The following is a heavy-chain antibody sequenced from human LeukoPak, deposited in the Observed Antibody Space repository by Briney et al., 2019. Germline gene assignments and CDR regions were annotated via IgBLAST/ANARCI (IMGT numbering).Heavy chain of an antibody. CDR2: FDPEDGET. Sequence: ASVKVSCKVSGYTLTELSMHWVRQAPGKGRDWMGGFDPEDGETIYAQKFQGRVTMTEDTSTDTAYMELSSLRSEDTAVYYCAIGGTMVRGVIITSNWFDPWGQGTLVTVSS. D-gene: IGHD3-10*01. CDR1: GYTLTELS. CDR3: AIGGTMVRGVIITSNWFDP. J-gene: IGHJ5*02. V-gene: IGHV1-24*01.